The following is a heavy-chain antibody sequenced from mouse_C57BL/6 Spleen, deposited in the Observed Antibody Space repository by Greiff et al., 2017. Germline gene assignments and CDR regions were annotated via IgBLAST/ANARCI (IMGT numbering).Heavy chain of an antibody. D-gene: IGHD2-5*01. CDR3: ARIGYSNYPYAMDY. V-gene: IGHV1-64*01. CDR2: IHPNSGST. Sequence: QVQLQQPGAELVKPGASVKLSCKASGYTFTSYWMHWVKQRPGQGLAWIGMIHPNSGSTNYNEKFKSKATLTVDKSSSTAYMQLSSLTSEDSAVYYCARIGYSNYPYAMDYWGQGTSVTVSS. J-gene: IGHJ4*01. CDR1: GYTFTSYW.